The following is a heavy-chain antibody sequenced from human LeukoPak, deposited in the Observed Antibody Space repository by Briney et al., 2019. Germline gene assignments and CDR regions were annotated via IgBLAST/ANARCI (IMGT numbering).Heavy chain of an antibody. J-gene: IGHJ4*02. CDR2: ISDSGGST. CDR1: GFTFSDYY. CDR3: ARDLPSIAVAPLLDY. Sequence: GGSLRLSCAASGFTFSDYYMSWIRQAPGKGLEWVSAISDSGGSTYYADSVKGRFTISRDNSKNTLYLQMNSLRAEDTAVYYCARDLPSIAVAPLLDYWGQGTLVTVSS. D-gene: IGHD6-19*01. V-gene: IGHV3-11*04.